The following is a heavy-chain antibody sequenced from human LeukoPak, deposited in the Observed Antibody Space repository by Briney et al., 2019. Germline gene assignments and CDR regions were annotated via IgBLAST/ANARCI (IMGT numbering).Heavy chain of an antibody. D-gene: IGHD3-9*01. CDR1: GFTFSSYA. CDR3: AKDPSFDILTGYELDP. CDR2: ISGSGGST. Sequence: GGSLRLSCAASGFTFSSYAMSWVRQAPGKGLEWVSAISGSGGSTYYADSVKGRFTISRDNSKNTLYLQMNSLRAEDTAVYYCAKDPSFDILTGYELDPWGQGTLVTASS. J-gene: IGHJ5*02. V-gene: IGHV3-23*01.